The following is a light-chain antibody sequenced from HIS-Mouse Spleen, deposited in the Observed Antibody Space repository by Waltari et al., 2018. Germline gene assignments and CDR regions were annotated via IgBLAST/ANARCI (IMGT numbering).Light chain of an antibody. J-gene: IGKJ3*01. Sequence: EIVLTQSPATLSLSLGERATLPCRASQSVSSYLAWSQQKPGQAPRLLIYAASNRATGIPARSSGSGSGTDFTLTISSLEPEDFAVYYCQQRSNWPGITFGPGTKVDIK. CDR3: QQRSNWPGIT. V-gene: IGKV3-11*01. CDR2: AAS. CDR1: QSVSSY.